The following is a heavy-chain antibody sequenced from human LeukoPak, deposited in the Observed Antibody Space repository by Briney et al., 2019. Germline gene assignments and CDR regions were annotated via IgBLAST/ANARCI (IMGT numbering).Heavy chain of an antibody. CDR1: GGTFSTYS. CDR2: IIPIFGTA. J-gene: IGHJ4*02. Sequence: SVKVSCKASGGTFSTYSISWVRQAPGQGLEWMGRIIPIFGTANYAQKFHGRVTITTDESTNKAYMELSSLTSEDTAVYYCARAWGGDSSGYYQGGFDYWGQGTLVTVSS. CDR3: ARAWGGDSSGYYQGGFDY. D-gene: IGHD3-22*01. V-gene: IGHV1-69*05.